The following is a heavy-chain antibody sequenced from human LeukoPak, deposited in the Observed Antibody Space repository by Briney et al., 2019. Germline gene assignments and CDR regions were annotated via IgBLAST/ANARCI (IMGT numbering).Heavy chain of an antibody. CDR1: GGSISNYY. CDR3: ARHQVYGSGSLYYFDY. J-gene: IGHJ4*02. D-gene: IGHD3-10*01. V-gene: IGHV4-59*08. Sequence: SETLSLTCTVSGGSISNYYWSWIRQPPGKGLEWFGYIYYSGSTNYNPSLKSRVTISVDTISLDMSKKQFSLKLSSVTAADTAVYFCARHQVYGSGSLYYFDYWGQGTLVTVSS. CDR2: IYYSGST.